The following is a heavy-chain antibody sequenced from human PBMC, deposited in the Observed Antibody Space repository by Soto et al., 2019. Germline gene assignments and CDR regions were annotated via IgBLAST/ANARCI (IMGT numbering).Heavy chain of an antibody. J-gene: IGHJ6*02. D-gene: IGHD2-2*01. V-gene: IGHV4-31*03. CDR2: IYYSGST. CDR1: GGSISSGGYY. Sequence: QVQLQESGPGLVKPSQTLSLTYTVSGGSISSGGYYWSWIRQHPGKGLEWIGYIYYSGSTYYNPSLKSRVTISVDTSKNQFSLKLSSVTAADTAVYYCARDCSSTSCYEDYYYYGMDVWGQGTTVTVSS. CDR3: ARDCSSTSCYEDYYYYGMDV.